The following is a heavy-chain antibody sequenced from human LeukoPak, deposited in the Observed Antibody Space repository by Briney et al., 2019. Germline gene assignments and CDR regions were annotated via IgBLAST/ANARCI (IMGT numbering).Heavy chain of an antibody. CDR1: GFTFSSFS. CDR2: ISYDGSNK. J-gene: IGHJ4*02. D-gene: IGHD2-15*01. V-gene: IGHV3-30*03. CDR3: ATDRATQYFDY. Sequence: PGGSLRLSCAVTGFTFSSFSMHWVRQAPGKGLEWVAVISYDGSNKYYADSVKGRFTISRDNSRNTLFLQMNSLRAEDTAVYYCATDRATQYFDYWGQGTLVSVSS.